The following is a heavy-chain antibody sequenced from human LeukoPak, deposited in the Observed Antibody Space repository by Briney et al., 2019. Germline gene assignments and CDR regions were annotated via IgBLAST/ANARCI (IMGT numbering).Heavy chain of an antibody. CDR3: ARDSPGIMIFGVVTPN. CDR2: IWYDGSNK. V-gene: IGHV3-33*01. J-gene: IGHJ4*02. D-gene: IGHD3-3*01. Sequence: SGGSLRLSCAASGFTFSSYGMHWVRQAPGKGLEWVAVIWYDGSNKYYADSVKGRFTISRDNSKNTLYLQMNSLRAEDTAVYYCARDSPGIMIFGVVTPNGGQGTLVTVSS. CDR1: GFTFSSYG.